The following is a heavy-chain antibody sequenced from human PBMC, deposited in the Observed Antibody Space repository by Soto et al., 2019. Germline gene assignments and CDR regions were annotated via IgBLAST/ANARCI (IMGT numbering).Heavy chain of an antibody. Sequence: GGSLRLSCAASGFTFSSYGMHWVRQAPGKGLEWVAVISYDGSNKYYADSVKGRFTISRDNSKNTLYLQMNSLRAEDTAVYYCAKDPVAAALFYYYGMDVWGQGTTVTVSS. CDR3: AKDPVAAALFYYYGMDV. D-gene: IGHD6-13*01. CDR1: GFTFSSYG. J-gene: IGHJ6*02. V-gene: IGHV3-30*18. CDR2: ISYDGSNK.